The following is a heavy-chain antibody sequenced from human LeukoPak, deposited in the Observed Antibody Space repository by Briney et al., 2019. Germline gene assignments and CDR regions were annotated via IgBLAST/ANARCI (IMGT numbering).Heavy chain of an antibody. CDR2: ISGYSGNT. V-gene: IGHV1-18*01. CDR1: GYTFTSYG. J-gene: IGHJ4*02. D-gene: IGHD2-2*01. CDR3: ARDRSTAAHEY. Sequence: ASVKVSCKASGYTFTSYGTSWVRQAPGQGPEWMGWISGYSGNTNYAQKFQGRVTMTTDTSTSTAYMEVRGLRSDDTAIYYCARDRSTAAHEYWGQGTLVTVSS.